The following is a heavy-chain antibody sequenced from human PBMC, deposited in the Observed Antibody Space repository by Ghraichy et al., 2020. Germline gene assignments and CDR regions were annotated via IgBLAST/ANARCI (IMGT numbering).Heavy chain of an antibody. CDR1: GYTFTSYD. CDR3: ARAFRIQLWLNYYYGMDV. J-gene: IGHJ6*02. CDR2: MNPNSGNT. Sequence: ASVKVSCKASGYTFTSYDINWVRQATGQGLEWMGWMNPNSGNTGYAQKFQGRVTMTRNTSISTAYMELSSLESEDTAVYYCARAFRIQLWLNYYYGMDVWGQGTTVTVSS. D-gene: IGHD5-18*01. V-gene: IGHV1-8*01.